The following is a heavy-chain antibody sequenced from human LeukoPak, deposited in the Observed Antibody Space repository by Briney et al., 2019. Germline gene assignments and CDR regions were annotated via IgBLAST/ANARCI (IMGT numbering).Heavy chain of an antibody. CDR3: ARDKPAAIFY. J-gene: IGHJ4*02. D-gene: IGHD2-2*02. CDR1: GGSISSGGYY. Sequence: SETLSLTCTVSGGSISSGGYYWSWIRQPPGKGLEWIGYIYHSGSTYYNPSLKSRVTISVDRSKNQFSLKLSSVTAADTAVYYCARDKPAAIFYWGQGTLVTVSS. CDR2: IYHSGST. V-gene: IGHV4-30-2*01.